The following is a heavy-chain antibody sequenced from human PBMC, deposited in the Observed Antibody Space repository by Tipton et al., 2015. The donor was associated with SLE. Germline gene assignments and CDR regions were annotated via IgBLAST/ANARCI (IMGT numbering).Heavy chain of an antibody. J-gene: IGHJ4*02. Sequence: TLSLTCTVSGYSISSGYYWGWIRQPPGKGLEWIGSIYHSGSTYYNPSLKSRVTISVDTSKNQFSLKLSSVTAADTAVYYCARERGYYGSGHFDYWGQGTLVTVSS. D-gene: IGHD3-10*01. V-gene: IGHV4-38-2*02. CDR2: IYHSGST. CDR3: ARERGYYGSGHFDY. CDR1: GYSISSGYY.